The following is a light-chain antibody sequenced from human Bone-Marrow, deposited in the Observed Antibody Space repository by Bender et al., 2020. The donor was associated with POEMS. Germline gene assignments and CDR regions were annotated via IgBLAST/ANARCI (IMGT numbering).Light chain of an antibody. J-gene: IGLJ3*02. V-gene: IGLV1-47*02. Sequence: QSVLTQPPSASGTPGQRVTISCSGGSIGRNPINWYQQLPGTAPRLVIYADDRRPSGVPNRFSASKSGSSASLAISGLRSEDEADYYCAAWDDSLSGVVFGGGTKLTVL. CDR2: ADD. CDR3: AAWDDSLSGVV. CDR1: SIGRNP.